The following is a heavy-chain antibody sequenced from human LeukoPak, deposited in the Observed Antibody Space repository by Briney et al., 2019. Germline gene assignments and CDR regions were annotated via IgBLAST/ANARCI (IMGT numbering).Heavy chain of an antibody. CDR1: GFTFRNYG. CDR2: IRYHGNDK. CDR3: AKDLVATGRYSDY. Sequence: GGSLRLSCAASGFTFRNYGMHWVRQAPGKGLKWVAFIRYHGNDKYYADSVKGRFTVSRDNSESRLYMRMNSLRTEDTAVYYCAKDLVATGRYSDYWGQGTPVTVSS. V-gene: IGHV3-30*02. J-gene: IGHJ4*02. D-gene: IGHD5-12*01.